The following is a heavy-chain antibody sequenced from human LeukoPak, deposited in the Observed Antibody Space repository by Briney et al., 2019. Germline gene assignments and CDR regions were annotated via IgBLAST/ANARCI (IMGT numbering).Heavy chain of an antibody. CDR3: ARENSGDGNICYRGHYFDY. D-gene: IGHD5-24*01. CDR2: TYYSGNT. J-gene: IGHJ4*02. CDR1: GGSITSHY. Sequence: SETLSLTCTVSGGSITSHYWSWIRQPPGEGLEWIGYTYYSGNTNYNPSLKSRVTISVDRSKIQFSLKLSSVTAADTAVYFCARENSGDGNICYRGHYFDYWGQGTLVTVSS. V-gene: IGHV4-59*11.